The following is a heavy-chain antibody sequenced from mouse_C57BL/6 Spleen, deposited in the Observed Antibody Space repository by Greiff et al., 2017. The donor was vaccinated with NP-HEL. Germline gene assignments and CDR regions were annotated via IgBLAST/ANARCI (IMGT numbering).Heavy chain of an antibody. CDR1: GYTFTSYW. CDR3: AKEGDGYFFDY. V-gene: IGHV1-59*01. J-gene: IGHJ2*01. D-gene: IGHD2-3*01. Sequence: QVQLQQPGAELVRPGTSVKLSCKASGYTFTSYWMHWVKQRPGQGLEWIGVIDPSDSYTNYNQKFKGKATLTVDTSSSTAYMQLSSLTSEDSAVYYCAKEGDGYFFDYWGQGTTLTVSS. CDR2: IDPSDSYT.